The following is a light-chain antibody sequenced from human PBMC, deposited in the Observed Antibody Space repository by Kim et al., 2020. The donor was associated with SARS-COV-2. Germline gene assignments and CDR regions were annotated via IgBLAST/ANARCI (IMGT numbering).Light chain of an antibody. CDR1: QSVGSH. J-gene: IGKJ3*01. V-gene: IGKV3-11*01. CDR3: QQRSDWLFT. CDR2: DAS. Sequence: EIVLTQSPGTLSLSPGERATLSCRASQSVGSHLAWYQQKPGQAPRLLIYDASNRATGVPARFSGSGSETDFTLTISSLDPEDFAVYYCQQRSDWLFTFGPGTKVDIK.